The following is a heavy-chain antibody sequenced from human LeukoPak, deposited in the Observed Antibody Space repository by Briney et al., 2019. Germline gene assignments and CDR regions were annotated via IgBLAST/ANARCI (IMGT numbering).Heavy chain of an antibody. D-gene: IGHD1-14*01. V-gene: IGHV1-18*01. Sequence: SPVKLSCKASGYTFTRYGVSWVRQAPGQGLEWMGWISAYNGNTNYAQKHQRRVTMNTDTSKSTAYMELRSLRSDDTAVYYCARDRSSGGIYYYYYMDVWGKGTTVTVSS. CDR2: ISAYNGNT. CDR1: GYTFTRYG. CDR3: ARDRSSGGIYYYYYMDV. J-gene: IGHJ6*03.